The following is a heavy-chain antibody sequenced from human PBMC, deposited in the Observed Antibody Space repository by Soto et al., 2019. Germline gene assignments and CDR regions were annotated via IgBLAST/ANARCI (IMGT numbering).Heavy chain of an antibody. Sequence: PSETLSLTCTVSGGSISSYYWSWIRQPPGKGLEWIGYIYYSGSTNYNPSLKSRVTISVDTSKNQFSLKLSSVTAADTAVYYCARVQYYDFWSGSDDAFDIWGQGTMVTVSS. J-gene: IGHJ3*02. D-gene: IGHD3-3*01. CDR3: ARVQYYDFWSGSDDAFDI. CDR2: IYYSGST. V-gene: IGHV4-59*12. CDR1: GGSISSYY.